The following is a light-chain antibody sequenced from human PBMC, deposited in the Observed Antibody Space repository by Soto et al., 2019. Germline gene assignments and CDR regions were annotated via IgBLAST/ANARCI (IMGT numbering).Light chain of an antibody. CDR2: EVT. J-gene: IGLJ2*01. CDR3: SSYGGNNNLL. Sequence: QSALTQPPSASGSPGQSVAISCTGTSSDVGGYDYVSWYQQHPGKALKLMIYEVTKRPSGVPDRFSGSKSGNTASLTVSGLQAEDEADYYCSSYGGNNNLLFGGGTKLTVL. CDR1: SSDVGGYDY. V-gene: IGLV2-8*01.